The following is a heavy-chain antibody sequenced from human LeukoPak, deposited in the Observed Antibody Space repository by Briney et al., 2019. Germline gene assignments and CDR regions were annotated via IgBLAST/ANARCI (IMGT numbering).Heavy chain of an antibody. CDR2: INPNSGGT. Sequence: ASVRVSCKASGYTFTGYYMHWVRQAPGQGLEWMGRINPNSGGTNYAQKFQGRVTMTRDTSISTAYMELSRLRSDDTAVYYCASGSYYVLGYFQHWGQGTLVTVSS. V-gene: IGHV1-2*06. CDR1: GYTFTGYY. D-gene: IGHD1-26*01. CDR3: ASGSYYVLGYFQH. J-gene: IGHJ1*01.